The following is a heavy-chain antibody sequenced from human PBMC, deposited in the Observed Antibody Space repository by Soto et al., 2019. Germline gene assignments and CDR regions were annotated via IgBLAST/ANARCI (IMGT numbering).Heavy chain of an antibody. CDR1: GFSFSTYA. CDR2: IGSNGGST. J-gene: IGHJ4*02. Sequence: EVQLLESGGGLVQPGGSLRLSCAASGFSFSTYAMTWVRQAPGKGLQWVSAIGSNGGSTYYTDSVKGRFNISRDNSKKMLYLQMNSLTGEDTAIYFCAKDRKGWFGELFDFWGQGTPVTVSS. D-gene: IGHD3-10*01. V-gene: IGHV3-23*01. CDR3: AKDRKGWFGELFDF.